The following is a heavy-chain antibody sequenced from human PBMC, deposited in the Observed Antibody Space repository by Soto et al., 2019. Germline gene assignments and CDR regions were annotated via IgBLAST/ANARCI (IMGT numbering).Heavy chain of an antibody. Sequence: EVQLLESGGGLVQPGGSLRLSCAASGFTFSSHVMTWVRQAPGKGLEWVSSLSNSDNTAYHADSVKGRFTISRDISKNTLYLQMRSLRVDDTAVYYCAKASLGWPYGMDVWGQGTTVTV. V-gene: IGHV3-23*01. CDR3: AKASLGWPYGMDV. CDR2: LSNSDNTA. CDR1: GFTFSSHV. J-gene: IGHJ6*02.